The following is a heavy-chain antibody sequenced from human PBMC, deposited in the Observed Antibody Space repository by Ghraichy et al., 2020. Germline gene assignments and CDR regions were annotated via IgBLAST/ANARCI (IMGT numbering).Heavy chain of an antibody. CDR3: ARMRDDYNPVFDY. Sequence: GGSLRLSCAASGFTFSTYSMNWVRQAPGKGLEWVSYISSSSSTIHYADSVKGRFTISRDNAKNSLYLQINSLRAEDTAVYYCARMRDDYNPVFDYWGQGTLVAVS. CDR1: GFTFSTYS. CDR2: ISSSSSTI. J-gene: IGHJ4*02. V-gene: IGHV3-48*01. D-gene: IGHD5-24*01.